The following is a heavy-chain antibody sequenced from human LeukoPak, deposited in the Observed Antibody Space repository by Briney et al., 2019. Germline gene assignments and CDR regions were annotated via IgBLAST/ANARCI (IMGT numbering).Heavy chain of an antibody. D-gene: IGHD3-16*01. CDR3: ARVYWHDNGEYFQH. J-gene: IGHJ1*01. CDR2: IYSDDST. V-gene: IGHV3-66*01. CDR1: GFTVSSHY. Sequence: PGGSLRLSCAAFGFTVSSHYMSWVRQAPGKGLEWVLVIYSDDSTYSADSLKGRFTISRDISKNTLFLQMNSLRAEDTAVYYCARVYWHDNGEYFQHWGQGTLVTVSS.